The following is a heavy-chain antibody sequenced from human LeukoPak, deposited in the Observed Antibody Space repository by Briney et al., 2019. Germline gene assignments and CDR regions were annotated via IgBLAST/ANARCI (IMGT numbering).Heavy chain of an antibody. V-gene: IGHV4-31*08. CDR3: AKRDGYNWRTFDY. CDR1: GGSISSGGYY. Sequence: SETLSLTCTVSGGSISSGGYYWSWIRQHPGKGLEWIGYIYYSGSTYYNPSLKSRVTISVDTSKNQFSLKLSSVTAADTAVYYCAKRDGYNWRTFDYWGQGTLVTVSS. D-gene: IGHD5-24*01. CDR2: IYYSGST. J-gene: IGHJ4*02.